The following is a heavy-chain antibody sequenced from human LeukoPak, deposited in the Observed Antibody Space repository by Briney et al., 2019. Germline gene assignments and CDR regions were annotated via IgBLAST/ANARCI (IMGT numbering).Heavy chain of an antibody. CDR1: CVFLCSYY. D-gene: IGHD2-2*01. Sequence: SEPLSLTCTVSCVFLCSYYGRCIRQPPGEGRVWFGYIYYSGSTNYNPSLKSRVTISVDTSKNQFSLKLSSVTAADTAVYYCARGMVVVPAAMVIGWFDPGGQGSLVTVSS. V-gene: IGHV4-59*01. J-gene: IGHJ5*02. CDR2: IYYSGST. CDR3: ARGMVVVPAAMVIGWFDP.